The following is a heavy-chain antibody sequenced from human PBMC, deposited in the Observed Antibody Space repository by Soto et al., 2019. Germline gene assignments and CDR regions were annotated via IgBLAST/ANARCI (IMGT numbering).Heavy chain of an antibody. J-gene: IGHJ5*02. D-gene: IGHD3-10*01. V-gene: IGHV3-23*01. Sequence: GSLRLSCTAAGFTLQNYAMAWVRQAPGKGLEWVSTLIGGHYGTAYSYSVKGRFTVSRDNSKNCLYLQMKSLGVDDTAMYFCAKGKSTGDIDWFDPWGQGSLVTVSS. CDR3: AKGKSTGDIDWFDP. CDR2: LIGGHYGT. CDR1: GFTLQNYA.